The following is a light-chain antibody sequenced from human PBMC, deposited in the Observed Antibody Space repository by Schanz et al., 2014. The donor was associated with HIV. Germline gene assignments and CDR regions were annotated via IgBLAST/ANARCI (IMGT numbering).Light chain of an antibody. CDR1: QSVDSSS. V-gene: IGKV3-11*01. J-gene: IGKJ2*01. CDR2: DAS. CDR3: QQRSNWYT. Sequence: EIVLTQFPGTLSLSPGESATLSCRTSQSVDSSSLAWYQQKPGQAPRLLIYDASNRATGIPARCSGSGSGTDFTLPISSLEPEDCAVYYIQQRSNWYTFGQGTKLEIK.